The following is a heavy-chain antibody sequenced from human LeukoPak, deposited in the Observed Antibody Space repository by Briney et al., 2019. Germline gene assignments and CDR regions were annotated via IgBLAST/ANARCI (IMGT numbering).Heavy chain of an antibody. J-gene: IGHJ5*02. Sequence: PGRSLRLSCAASGFTFSSYWMHWVRQAPGKGLVWVSRINSDGSSTSYADSVKGRFTISRDNAKNTLYLQMNSLRAEDTAVYYCARGIFSNWFDPWGQGTLVTVSS. V-gene: IGHV3-74*01. CDR1: GFTFSSYW. CDR3: ARGIFSNWFDP. CDR2: INSDGSST.